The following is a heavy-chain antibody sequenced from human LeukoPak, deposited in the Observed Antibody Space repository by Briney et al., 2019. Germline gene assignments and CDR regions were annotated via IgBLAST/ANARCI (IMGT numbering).Heavy chain of an antibody. V-gene: IGHV1-69*13. CDR1: GGTFISYA. CDR3: ARNKRYFDWLFWDY. D-gene: IGHD3-9*01. CDR2: IIPIFGTA. Sequence: SVKVSCKASGGTFISYAISWVRQAPGQGREWMGGIIPIFGTANYAQKFQGRVTITADESTSTAYMELSSLRSEDTAVYYCARNKRYFDWLFWDYWGQGTLVTVSS. J-gene: IGHJ4*02.